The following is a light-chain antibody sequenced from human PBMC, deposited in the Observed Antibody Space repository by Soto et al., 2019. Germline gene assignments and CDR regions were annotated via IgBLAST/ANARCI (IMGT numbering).Light chain of an antibody. J-gene: IGKJ4*01. Sequence: EIVMTQSPATLYVSPGERATLSCRASQSVSSNLAWYQQKPGQAPRLLIYGASTRATGMAARFSGSGSGTDFTLTISSLQSEDLAVYYCRQYNNWPLSFGGGTKVDIK. CDR2: GAS. V-gene: IGKV3-15*01. CDR1: QSVSSN. CDR3: RQYNNWPLS.